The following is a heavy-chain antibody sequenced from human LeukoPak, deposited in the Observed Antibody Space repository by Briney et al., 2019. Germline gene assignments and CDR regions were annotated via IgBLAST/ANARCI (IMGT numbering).Heavy chain of an antibody. V-gene: IGHV4-30-2*01. CDR3: ARGWDDSGYDSHFDY. CDR1: GGSNSSGGYS. CDR2: IYHSGST. D-gene: IGHD5-12*01. Sequence: SETLSLTCAVSGGSNSSGGYSWSWILQPPGKGLEWIGYIYHSGSTYYNPSLKSRVTISVDRSKNQFSLKLSSVTAADTAVYYCARGWDDSGYDSHFDYWGQGTLVTVSS. J-gene: IGHJ4*02.